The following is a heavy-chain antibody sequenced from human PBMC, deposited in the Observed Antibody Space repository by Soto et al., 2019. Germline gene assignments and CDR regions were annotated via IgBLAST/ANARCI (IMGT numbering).Heavy chain of an antibody. CDR2: ISNSGTTI. V-gene: IGHV3-48*04. CDR1: GFTFRTYS. D-gene: IGHD1-26*01. J-gene: IGHJ5*02. CDR3: VRSYSGTYGCFDP. Sequence: GGSLRLSCAASGFTFRTYSMNWVRQAPGKGLEWVSYISNSGTTIYYADSVKGRFIISRDNAKNTLYLQMNILRTEDTAVYYCVRSYSGTYGCFDPWGQGTLVTSPQ.